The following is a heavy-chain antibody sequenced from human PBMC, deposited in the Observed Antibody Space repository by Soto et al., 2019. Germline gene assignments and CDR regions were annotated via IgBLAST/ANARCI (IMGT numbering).Heavy chain of an antibody. CDR1: GGTFSSYT. V-gene: IGHV1-69*02. J-gene: IGHJ4*02. D-gene: IGHD2-15*01. Sequence: QVQLVQSGAEVKKPGSSVKVSCKASGGTFSSYTISWVRQAPGQGLEWMGRIIPILGIANYAQKFQGRVTITADKSTSTAYMELSSLRSEATAVDYCARQFGSGGSFDYWGQGPLVTVSS. CDR2: IIPILGIA. CDR3: ARQFGSGGSFDY.